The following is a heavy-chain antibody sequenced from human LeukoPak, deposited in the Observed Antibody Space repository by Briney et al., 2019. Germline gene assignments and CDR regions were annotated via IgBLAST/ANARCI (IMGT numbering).Heavy chain of an antibody. V-gene: IGHV3-48*01. CDR3: ARETYYYDSSGYYYPDAFDI. CDR1: GFTFSSYS. D-gene: IGHD3-22*01. J-gene: IGHJ3*02. CDR2: ISSSSSTI. Sequence: GGSLRLSCAASGFTFSSYSMNWVRQAPGKGLEWVSYISSSSSTIYYADSVKGRFTISRDNSKNTLYLQMNSLRAEDTAVYYCARETYYYDSSGYYYPDAFDIWGQGTMVTVSS.